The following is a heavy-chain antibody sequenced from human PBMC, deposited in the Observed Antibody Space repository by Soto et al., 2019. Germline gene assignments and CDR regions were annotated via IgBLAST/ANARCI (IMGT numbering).Heavy chain of an antibody. J-gene: IGHJ4*02. CDR1: GASIHNGGYF. D-gene: IGHD3-3*01. CDR3: VRSVILSGGSYKGLIRLHYFDT. V-gene: IGHV4-30-4*01. CDR2: IHNSGSP. Sequence: SETLSLTCSVSGASIHNGGYFWSWIRQSPEKGLEWIGHIHNSGSPYNNPSLRSRVTISADTSMNQFSLALTSVTAADTAIYYCVRSVILSGGSYKGLIRLHYFDTWGPGTLVTVSS.